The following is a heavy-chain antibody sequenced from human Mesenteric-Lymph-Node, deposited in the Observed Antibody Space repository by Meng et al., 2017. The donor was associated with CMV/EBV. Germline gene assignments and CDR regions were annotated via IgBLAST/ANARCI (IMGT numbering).Heavy chain of an antibody. J-gene: IGHJ4*02. CDR1: CTSISNSTYY. V-gene: IGHV4-39*01. CDR2: VHHSGTT. D-gene: IGHD3-22*01. Sequence: PLREACPGLVPPSQTLSLCSIVSCTSISNSTYYWTWIRQHPGKGLEWIGIVHHSGTTYYNPSLKGRLTISVDTSANLFSLRLTTVTAADTATYYCARRGNYDSDYCEYWGQGTLVTVSS. CDR3: ARRGNYDSDYCEY.